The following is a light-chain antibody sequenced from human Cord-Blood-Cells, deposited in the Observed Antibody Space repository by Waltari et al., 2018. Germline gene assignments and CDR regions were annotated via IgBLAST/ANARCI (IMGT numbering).Light chain of an antibody. J-gene: IGLJ1*01. CDR1: SSDVGGYNY. CDR3: SSYAGSNNFV. V-gene: IGLV2-8*01. Sequence: QSALTQPPSASGSPGQSVTISCTGTSSDVGGYNYVSWYQQHPGKAPKLMLYEVSKRPSGVPDRFPGSKSGNTASLPVSGLQAEDEADYYCSSYAGSNNFVFGTGTKVTVL. CDR2: EVS.